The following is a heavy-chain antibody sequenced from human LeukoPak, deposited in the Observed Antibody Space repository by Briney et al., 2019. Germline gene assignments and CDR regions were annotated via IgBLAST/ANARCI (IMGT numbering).Heavy chain of an antibody. CDR3: AKVISKGYGSGSYYSPLFYFDY. CDR2: ISGSGGST. D-gene: IGHD3-10*01. J-gene: IGHJ4*02. CDR1: GFTFSNAW. V-gene: IGHV3-23*01. Sequence: GGSLRLSCAASGFTFSNAWMTWVRQAPGKGLEWVSAISGSGGSTYYADSVKGRFTISRDNSKNTLYLQMNSLRAEDTAVYYCAKVISKGYGSGSYYSPLFYFDYWGQGTLVTVSS.